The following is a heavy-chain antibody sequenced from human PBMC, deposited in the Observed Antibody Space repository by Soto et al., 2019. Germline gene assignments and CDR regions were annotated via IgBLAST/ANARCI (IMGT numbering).Heavy chain of an antibody. V-gene: IGHV4-59*01. D-gene: IGHD6-13*01. Sequence: PSETLSLTCTVSGGSISSYYWSWIRQPPGKGLEWIGYIYYSGSTNYNPSLKSRVTISVDTSKNQFSLKLSSVTAADTAVYYCARSRLAAAMGDKWGQGTLVTVSS. CDR1: GGSISSYY. J-gene: IGHJ4*02. CDR2: IYYSGST. CDR3: ARSRLAAAMGDK.